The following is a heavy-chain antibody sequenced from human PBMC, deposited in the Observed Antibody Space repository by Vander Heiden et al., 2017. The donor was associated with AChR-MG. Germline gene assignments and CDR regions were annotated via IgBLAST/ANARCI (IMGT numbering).Heavy chain of an antibody. J-gene: IGHJ4*02. CDR1: GGSIRSSSYY. D-gene: IGHD3-22*01. CDR3: GRLVAYDNSGYSLVGGRFFDY. V-gene: IGHV4-39*01. Sequence: QLQLQASGPGLVKHSETLSLTCTVSGGSIRSSSYYSGWIRQPPGKVLEGLGSLYYSGSTYYNPSLKSRVTISVDTSRNQFSLSLSSVTAADTAVYYCGRLVAYDNSGYSLVGGRFFDYWGQGILVTISS. CDR2: LYYSGST.